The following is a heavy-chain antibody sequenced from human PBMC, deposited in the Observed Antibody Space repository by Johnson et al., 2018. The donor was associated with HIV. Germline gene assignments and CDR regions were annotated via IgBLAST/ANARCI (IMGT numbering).Heavy chain of an antibody. CDR1: GFTFSSYG. J-gene: IGHJ3*02. CDR3: AKVVSRDGYNWGAFDI. Sequence: VQLLESGGVLEQPGRSLRLSCAASGFTFSSYGMHWVRQAPGKGLEWVSGINCNGGSTGYADSVKGRFTISRDNAKNSLYLQMNSLRAEDTALYYCAKVVSRDGYNWGAFDIWGQGTMVTVSS. D-gene: IGHD5-24*01. V-gene: IGHV3-20*04. CDR2: INCNGGST.